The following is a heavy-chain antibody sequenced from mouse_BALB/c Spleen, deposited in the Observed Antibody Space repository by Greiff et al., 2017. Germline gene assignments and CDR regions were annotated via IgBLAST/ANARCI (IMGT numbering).Heavy chain of an antibody. V-gene: IGHV2-9*02. J-gene: IGHJ1*01. CDR3: ARIYYDYRYWYFDV. D-gene: IGHD2-4*01. CDR1: GFSLTSYG. CDR2: IWAGGST. Sequence: QVQLKESGPGLVAPSQSLSITCTVSGFSLTSYGVHWVRQPPGKGLEWLGVIWAGGSTNYNSALMSRLSISKDNSKSQVFLKMNSLQTDDTAMYYCARIYYDYRYWYFDVWGAGTTVTVSS.